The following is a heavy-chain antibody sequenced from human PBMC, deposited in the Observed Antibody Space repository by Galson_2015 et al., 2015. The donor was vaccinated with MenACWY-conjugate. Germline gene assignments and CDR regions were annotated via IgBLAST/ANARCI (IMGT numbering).Heavy chain of an antibody. CDR1: GFTFSTFG. CDR3: ARGIQLRFLEPPYYMDV. CDR2: ISTSGGRT. Sequence: CAASGFTFSTFGMSWVRQAPGKGLEWVSAISTSGGRTYYADSVKGRFNVSRDNTKNILFLQINSLRVEDTAVYYCARGIQLRFLEPPYYMDVWGKGTTVTVSS. J-gene: IGHJ6*03. D-gene: IGHD3-3*01. V-gene: IGHV3-23*01.